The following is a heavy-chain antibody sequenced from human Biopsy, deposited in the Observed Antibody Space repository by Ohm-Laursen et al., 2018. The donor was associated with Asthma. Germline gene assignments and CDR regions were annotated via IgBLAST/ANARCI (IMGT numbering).Heavy chain of an antibody. J-gene: IGHJ6*02. V-gene: IGHV3-11*01. CDR2: ISSGGRTI. D-gene: IGHD1-14*01. CDR1: GFSFRDYY. CDR3: ARDNHDYYYYGMDL. Sequence: SLRLSCAASGFSFRDYYMRWIRQAPGKGLEWISYISSGGRTIYYADSVKGRFTISRDNAQNLLYLQMSSLRTEDTAVYYCARDNHDYYYYGMDLWGQGTTVTVSS.